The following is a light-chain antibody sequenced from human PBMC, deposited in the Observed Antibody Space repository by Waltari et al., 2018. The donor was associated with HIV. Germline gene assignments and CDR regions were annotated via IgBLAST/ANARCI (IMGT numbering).Light chain of an antibody. CDR3: CSYTGTTTLI. Sequence: QSALTQPSSVSGSPGQSITISCTGTYRDVGSYYPVSWYQHHPGLAPKLILYDVSKRPSGVSDRFSGSKSGSTATLTISGLQAEDEASYYCCSYTGTTTLIFGGGTKLTV. J-gene: IGLJ2*01. V-gene: IGLV2-23*02. CDR1: YRDVGSYYP. CDR2: DVS.